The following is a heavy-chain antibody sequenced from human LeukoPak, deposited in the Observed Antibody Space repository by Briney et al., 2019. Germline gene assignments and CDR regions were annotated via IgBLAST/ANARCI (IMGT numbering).Heavy chain of an antibody. J-gene: IGHJ4*02. Sequence: SETLSLTCTVSGGSISSYYWSWIRQPPGKGLEWIGYIYTSGSTNYNPSLKSRVTISVDTSKNQFSLKLSSVTAADTAVYYCARGGGRYYYGSGIYYPTHYFDYWGQGTLVTVSS. D-gene: IGHD3-10*01. CDR2: IYTSGST. CDR1: GGSISSYY. V-gene: IGHV4-4*09. CDR3: ARGGGRYYYGSGIYYPTHYFDY.